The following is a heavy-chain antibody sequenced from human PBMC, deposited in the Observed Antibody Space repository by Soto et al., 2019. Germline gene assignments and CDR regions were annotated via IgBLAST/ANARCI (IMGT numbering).Heavy chain of an antibody. CDR3: ARSYPNTIFGVVPSRGLDV. V-gene: IGHV4-59*01. Sequence: SETLSLTCIVSGGSISSNYWSWIRQPPGKGLEWIGYIYYTGSTNFNPSLKNRVIISVDTSKNQFSLKLSSVTAADTAVYYCARSYPNTIFGVVPSRGLDVWGQGTTVTVS. J-gene: IGHJ6*02. D-gene: IGHD3-3*01. CDR1: GGSISSNY. CDR2: IYYTGST.